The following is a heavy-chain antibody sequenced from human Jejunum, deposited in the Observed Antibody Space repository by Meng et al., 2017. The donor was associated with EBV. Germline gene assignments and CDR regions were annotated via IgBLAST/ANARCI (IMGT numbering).Heavy chain of an antibody. Sequence: EVQLVESXXGXVXXGGXLRLSCAASGFTFSTTWMAWVRQAPGKGLEWVGRIKSKIAGGTVDYAAPVIGRFSISRDDSKNTLYLQMNSLKTDDTAVYFCTATFHSDSSGRYWGQGTLVTVYS. CDR1: GFTFSTTW. CDR3: TATFHSDSSGRY. V-gene: IGHV3-15*01. J-gene: IGHJ4*02. D-gene: IGHD3-22*01. CDR2: IKSKIAGGTV.